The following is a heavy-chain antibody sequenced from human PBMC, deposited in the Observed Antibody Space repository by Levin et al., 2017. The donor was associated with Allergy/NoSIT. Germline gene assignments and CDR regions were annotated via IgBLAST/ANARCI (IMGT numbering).Heavy chain of an antibody. Sequence: ASVKVSCKASGYTFTSYDINWVRQATGQGLEWMGWMNPNSGNTGYAQKFQGRVTMTRNTSISTAYMELSSPRSEDTAVYYCASWTLVVVPAATEDAFDIWGQGTMVTVSS. J-gene: IGHJ3*02. CDR2: MNPNSGNT. CDR3: ASWTLVVVPAATEDAFDI. V-gene: IGHV1-8*01. D-gene: IGHD2-2*01. CDR1: GYTFTSYD.